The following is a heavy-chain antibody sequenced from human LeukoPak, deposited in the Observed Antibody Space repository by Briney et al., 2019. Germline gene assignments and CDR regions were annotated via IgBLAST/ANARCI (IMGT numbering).Heavy chain of an antibody. CDR2: IYHSGST. D-gene: IGHD3-3*01. Sequence: SETLSLTCAVSGYSISSGYYWGWIRQPPGKGLEWIGRIYHSGSTYYNPSLKSRVTISVDTSKNQFSLKLSSVTAADTAVYYCARHAGNYDFLSGYSYWFDPWGQGTLVTVSS. V-gene: IGHV4-38-2*01. CDR3: ARHAGNYDFLSGYSYWFDP. CDR1: GYSISSGYY. J-gene: IGHJ5*02.